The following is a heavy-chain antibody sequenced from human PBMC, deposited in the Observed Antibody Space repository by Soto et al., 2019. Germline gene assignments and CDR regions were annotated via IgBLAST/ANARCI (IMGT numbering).Heavy chain of an antibody. CDR2: MNPNSGNT. J-gene: IGHJ6*03. Sequence: ASVKVSCKASGYTFTSYDINWVRQATGQGLEWMGWMNPNSGNTGYAQKFQGRVTMTRNTSISTAYMELSSLRSEDTAVCYCARVDIVVVPAAMTPSYYYYYMDVWGKGTTVTVSS. CDR3: ARVDIVVVPAAMTPSYYYYYMDV. D-gene: IGHD2-2*03. V-gene: IGHV1-8*01. CDR1: GYTFTSYD.